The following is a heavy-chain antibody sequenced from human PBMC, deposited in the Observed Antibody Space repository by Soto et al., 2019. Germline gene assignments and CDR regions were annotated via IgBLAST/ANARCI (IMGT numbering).Heavy chain of an antibody. CDR3: ARDCTSGPLVGYYYYGMDV. V-gene: IGHV1-69*13. CDR1: GGTFSSYA. CDR2: IIPIFGTA. Sequence: SVKVSCKASGGTFSSYAISWVRQAPGQGLEWMGGIIPIFGTANYAQKFQGRVTITADESTSTAYMELSSLGSEDTAVYYCARDCTSGPLVGYYYYGMDVWGQGTTVTVSS. D-gene: IGHD2-8*01. J-gene: IGHJ6*02.